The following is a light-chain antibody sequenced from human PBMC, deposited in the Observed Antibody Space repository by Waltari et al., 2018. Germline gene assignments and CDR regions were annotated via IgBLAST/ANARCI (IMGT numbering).Light chain of an antibody. CDR3: QSADSSGKV. CDR1: ALPKQY. J-gene: IGLJ2*01. Sequence: SYELTQPPSVSVSPGQTARITCSGDALPKQYACWYQQKPGQAPVVVIYKDTERLSGIPERFSGSSSGTTVTLTISGVQAEDEADYYCQSADSSGKVFGGGTKLTVL. V-gene: IGLV3-25*03. CDR2: KDT.